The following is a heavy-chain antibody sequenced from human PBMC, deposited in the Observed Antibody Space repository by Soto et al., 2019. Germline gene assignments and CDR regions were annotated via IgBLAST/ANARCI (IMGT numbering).Heavy chain of an antibody. J-gene: IGHJ6*02. V-gene: IGHV4-31*03. CDR3: ARDRRDILAGYSYSMDV. D-gene: IGHD3-9*01. Sequence: SETLSLTCTVSGGSISSGGYYWSWIRQHPGKGLEWIGYIYYSGSTYYNPSLKSRVTISVDTSKNQFSLKLSSVTAADTAVYYCARDRRDILAGYSYSMDVWGQGTTVTVSS. CDR2: IYYSGST. CDR1: GGSISSGGYY.